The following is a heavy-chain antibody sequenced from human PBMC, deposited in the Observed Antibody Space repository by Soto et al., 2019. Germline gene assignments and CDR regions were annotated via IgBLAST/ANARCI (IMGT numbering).Heavy chain of an antibody. CDR1: GGSISSSSYY. J-gene: IGHJ4*02. V-gene: IGHV4-39*01. Sequence: QLQLQESGPGLVKPSETLSLTCTVSGGSISSSSYYWGWIRQPPGKGLEWIGSIYYSGSTYYNPSLKSRVTISVDTSKNQFSLKLSSVTAADTAVYYCATGGRDSVWFGELLYDDYWGQGTLVTVSS. CDR2: IYYSGST. D-gene: IGHD3-10*01. CDR3: ATGGRDSVWFGELLYDDY.